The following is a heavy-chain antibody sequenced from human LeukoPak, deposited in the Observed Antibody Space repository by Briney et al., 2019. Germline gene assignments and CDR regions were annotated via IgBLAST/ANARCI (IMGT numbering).Heavy chain of an antibody. CDR3: AKVRRQYVTLTPDFES. D-gene: IGHD4-17*01. Sequence: PGGSLRLSCEASGFTFHDYAMPWVRQGPGMRLEWVSVISGDGNSIYYAASVKGRFTITRDNSKNSLYLQMNSLTSEDTALYYCAKVRRQYVTLTPDFESWGQGTLVTVSS. J-gene: IGHJ4*02. CDR1: GFTFHDYA. CDR2: ISGDGNSI. V-gene: IGHV3-43*02.